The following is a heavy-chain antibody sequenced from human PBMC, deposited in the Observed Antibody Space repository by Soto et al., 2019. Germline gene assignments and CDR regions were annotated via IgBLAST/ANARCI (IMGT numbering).Heavy chain of an antibody. CDR3: AHTARPYDFWSGYYGPVTSFDY. J-gene: IGHJ4*02. CDR1: GFSLSTSGVG. V-gene: IGHV2-5*01. Sequence: SGPTLVNPTQTLTLTCTFSGFSLSTSGVGVGWIRQPPGKALEWLALIYWNDDKRYSPSLKSRLTITKDTSKNQLVLTMTIMDPVDTATYYCAHTARPYDFWSGYYGPVTSFDYWGQGTLVTVSS. CDR2: IYWNDDK. D-gene: IGHD3-3*01.